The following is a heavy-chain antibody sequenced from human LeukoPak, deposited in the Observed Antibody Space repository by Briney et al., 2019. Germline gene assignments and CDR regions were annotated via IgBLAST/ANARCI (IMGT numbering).Heavy chain of an antibody. CDR2: IYTSGST. CDR1: GGSISSYY. Sequence: ETLSLTCTVSGGSISSYYWSWIQQPAGKGLEWIGRIYTSGSTNYNPSLKSRVTMSVDTSKNQFSLKLSSVTAADTAVYYCARDYYDSSGLWWFDPWGQGTLVTVSS. V-gene: IGHV4-4*07. J-gene: IGHJ5*02. CDR3: ARDYYDSSGLWWFDP. D-gene: IGHD3-22*01.